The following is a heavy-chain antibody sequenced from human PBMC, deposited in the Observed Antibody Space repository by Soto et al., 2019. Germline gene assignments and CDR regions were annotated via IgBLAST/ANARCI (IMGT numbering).Heavy chain of an antibody. Sequence: EVQLVASGGGLVHPGGSLRLSCAASGFTFSDHWIHWVRQGPGEGLVCVSRLKGDGSITNYADSVKGRFTISRDNAKNTVYLQINSLRVEDTALYYCARGLRGAYGMDVWGQGTTVTVSS. CDR3: ARGLRGAYGMDV. CDR1: GFTFSDHW. V-gene: IGHV3-74*01. J-gene: IGHJ6*02. CDR2: LKGDGSIT. D-gene: IGHD2-21*01.